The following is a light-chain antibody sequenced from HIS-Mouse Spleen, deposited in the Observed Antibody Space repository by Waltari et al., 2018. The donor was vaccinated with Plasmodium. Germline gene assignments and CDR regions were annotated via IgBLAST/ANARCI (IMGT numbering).Light chain of an antibody. CDR2: ADS. J-gene: IGLJ3*02. CDR3: YSTDSSGNHRV. Sequence: SYELTQPPSVSVSPGQTARITCSGDALPKKYAYWYQQKSGQAPVLVIYADSKRPYGIPGRFSGSRSGTMATLTISGAQVEDEADYYCYSTDSSGNHRVFGGGTKLTVL. CDR1: ALPKKY. V-gene: IGLV3-10*01.